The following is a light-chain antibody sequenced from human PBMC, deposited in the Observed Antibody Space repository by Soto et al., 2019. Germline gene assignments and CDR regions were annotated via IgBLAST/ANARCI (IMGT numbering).Light chain of an antibody. Sequence: DIQMTQSPSSLSASVGDRVTITCRASQSISTYLNWYQQKPGKAPKLLIYAASSLQSGVPSRFSGSGSGTEFSLTISSLQPEDFATYYCQQSYNTPSITFGQGTRLDIK. CDR3: QQSYNTPSIT. J-gene: IGKJ5*01. CDR2: AAS. CDR1: QSISTY. V-gene: IGKV1-39*01.